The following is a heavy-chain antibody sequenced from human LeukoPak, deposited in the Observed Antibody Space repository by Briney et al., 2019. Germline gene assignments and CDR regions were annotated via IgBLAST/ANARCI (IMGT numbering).Heavy chain of an antibody. CDR2: IYHSGST. V-gene: IGHV4-30-2*01. Sequence: PSETLSLTCTVSGGSISSGGYYWSWIRQPPGKGLEWIGYIYHSGSTYYNPSLKSRVTISVDRSKNQFSLKLSSVTAADTAVYYCARTPHDGSYYDYWGQGTLVTVSS. CDR1: GGSISSGGYY. J-gene: IGHJ4*02. D-gene: IGHD2-15*01. CDR3: ARTPHDGSYYDY.